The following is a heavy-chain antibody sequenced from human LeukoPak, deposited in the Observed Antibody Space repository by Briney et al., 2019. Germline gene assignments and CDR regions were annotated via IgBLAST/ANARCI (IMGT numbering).Heavy chain of an antibody. CDR3: AKDGELHDFWSVYYKKYYYYMDV. J-gene: IGHJ6*03. D-gene: IGHD3-3*01. V-gene: IGHV3-30*02. CDR2: IRYDGSNK. CDR1: GFTFSSFG. Sequence: GGSLRLSCAASGFTFSSFGIHWVRQAPGKGLEWVAFIRYDGSNKYYADSVKGRFTISRDNPKNTLYLQMNSLRAEDTAVYYCAKDGELHDFWSVYYKKYYYYMDVWAKGPRSPSP.